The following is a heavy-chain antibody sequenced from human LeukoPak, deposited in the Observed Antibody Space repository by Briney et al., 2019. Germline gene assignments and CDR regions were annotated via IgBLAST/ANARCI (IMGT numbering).Heavy chain of an antibody. V-gene: IGHV3-23*01. CDR2: ISGSGGST. CDR1: GFTFSSYA. CDR3: AKGDTYYYDSSGSSFDY. Sequence: GGSLRLSCAASGFTFSSYAMSWVRQAPEKGLEWVSAISGSGGSTYYADSVKGRFTISRDNSKNTLYLQMNSLRAEDTAVYYCAKGDTYYYDSSGSSFDYWGQGTLVTVSS. D-gene: IGHD3-22*01. J-gene: IGHJ4*02.